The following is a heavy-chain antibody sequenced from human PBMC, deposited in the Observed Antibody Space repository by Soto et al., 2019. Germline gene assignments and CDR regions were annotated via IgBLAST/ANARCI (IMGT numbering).Heavy chain of an antibody. D-gene: IGHD3-22*01. CDR2: ISAYNGNT. CDR1: GYTFTSYG. Sequence: ASVKVSCKASGYTFTSYGISWVRQAPGQGLEWMGWISAYNGNTNYAQKLQGRVTMTTDTSTSTAYMELRSLRSDDTAVYYCARAHYYDSSGYYETPQFDYWGQGTLVTVSS. V-gene: IGHV1-18*01. CDR3: ARAHYYDSSGYYETPQFDY. J-gene: IGHJ4*02.